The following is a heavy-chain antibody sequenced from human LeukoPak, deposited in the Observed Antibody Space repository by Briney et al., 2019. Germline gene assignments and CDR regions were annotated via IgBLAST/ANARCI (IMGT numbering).Heavy chain of an antibody. J-gene: IGHJ4*02. CDR1: GFTFSSYS. V-gene: IGHV3-20*04. Sequence: GGSLRLSCAASGFTFSSYSMNWVRQAPGKRLEWVSGINWNGGSTGYADSVKGRFTISRDNAKNSLYLQMNSLRAEDTALYYCAIGYRLFDYWGQGTLVTVSS. D-gene: IGHD2-2*02. CDR2: INWNGGST. CDR3: AIGYRLFDY.